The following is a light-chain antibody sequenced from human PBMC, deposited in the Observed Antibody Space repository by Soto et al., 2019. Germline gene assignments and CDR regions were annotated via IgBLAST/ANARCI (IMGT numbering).Light chain of an antibody. V-gene: IGKV2-28*01. CDR2: LGS. Sequence: IVMTESPLSLAVTPREAAAISCXSSQILLHSNGYNYLDWYLQKPGQSPQLLIYLGSNRASGVPDRLSGSGSGTDFTLKISRVEAEDVGVYYCMQPLQSWTFGQGTKVDIK. J-gene: IGKJ1*01. CDR3: MQPLQSWT. CDR1: QILLHSNGYNY.